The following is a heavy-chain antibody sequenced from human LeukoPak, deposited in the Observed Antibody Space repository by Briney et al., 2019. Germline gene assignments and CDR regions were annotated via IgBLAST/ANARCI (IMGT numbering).Heavy chain of an antibody. Sequence: PGGSLRLSCAASGFTFSSYWMSWVRQAPGKGPEWVANIKQDGSEKYYVDSVKGRFTISRDNAKNSLYLQMNSLRAEDTAVYYCARDTPRTMVISAFDIWGQGTMVTVSS. CDR3: ARDTPRTMVISAFDI. CDR1: GFTFSSYW. D-gene: IGHD3-10*01. CDR2: IKQDGSEK. J-gene: IGHJ3*02. V-gene: IGHV3-7*01.